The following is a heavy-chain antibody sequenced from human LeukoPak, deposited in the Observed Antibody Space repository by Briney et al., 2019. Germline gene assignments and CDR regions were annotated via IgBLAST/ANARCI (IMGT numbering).Heavy chain of an antibody. CDR1: GFTFSDYA. D-gene: IGHD5-24*01. J-gene: IGHJ5*02. V-gene: IGHV3-23*01. CDR3: AHGGGSQFHA. CDR2: VSGGGGPSIF. Sequence: PGVALRLSCAASGFTFSDYAMSWVRQGPGKGLEGVSTVSGGGGPSIFYYAGSVKGRFTISRDNSRNTIYLQMNSLRADDTAIYHCAHGGGSQFHAWGQGTLVVVSS.